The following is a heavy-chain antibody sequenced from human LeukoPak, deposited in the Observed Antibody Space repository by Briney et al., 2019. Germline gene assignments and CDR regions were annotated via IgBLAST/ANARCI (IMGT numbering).Heavy chain of an antibody. CDR2: ISGSGGST. J-gene: IGHJ4*02. V-gene: IGHV3-23*01. Sequence: GGSLRLYCAASGFTFSSYAMSWVRQAPGKGLEWVSAISGSGGSTSYAQKFQGRVTMTRDTSTSTVYMELSSLRSEDTAVYYCARGVDSSWYPHWGQGTLVTVSS. CDR1: GFTFSSYA. CDR3: ARGVDSSWYPH. D-gene: IGHD6-13*01.